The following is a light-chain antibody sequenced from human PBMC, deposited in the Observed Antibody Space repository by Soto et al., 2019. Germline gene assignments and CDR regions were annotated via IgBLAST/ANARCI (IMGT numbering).Light chain of an antibody. J-gene: IGLJ2*01. CDR2: EVI. CDR3: SSYAGSNKLV. CDR1: SSDVGDYNY. Sequence: QSALTQPPSASGSPGQSVTISCTGTSSDVGDYNYVSWYQQHPGKVPKLMIYEVIKRPSGVPDRFSGSKSGNTASLTVSGLQAEDEADYYCSSYAGSNKLVFGGGTKLTVL. V-gene: IGLV2-8*01.